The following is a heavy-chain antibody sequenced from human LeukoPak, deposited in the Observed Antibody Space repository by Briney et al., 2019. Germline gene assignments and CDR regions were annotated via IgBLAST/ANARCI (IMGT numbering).Heavy chain of an antibody. CDR2: ISAYNGNT. D-gene: IGHD3-10*01. CDR3: VGASGAFDI. J-gene: IGHJ3*02. Sequence: ASVKVSCKASGGTFSSYAISWVRQAPGQGLEWMGWISAYNGNTNYAQKLQGRVTMTRNTSISTAYMELSSLRSEDTAVYYCVGASGAFDIWGQGTMVTVSS. V-gene: IGHV1-18*01. CDR1: GGTFSSYA.